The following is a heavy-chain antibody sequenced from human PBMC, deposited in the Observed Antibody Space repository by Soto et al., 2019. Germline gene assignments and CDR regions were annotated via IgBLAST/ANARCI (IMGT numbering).Heavy chain of an antibody. CDR3: ATEYYYGSGSRGWFDP. Sequence: ASVKVSCKVSGYTLTELSMHWVRQAPGKGLEWMGGFDPEDGETIYAQKFQGRVTMTEDTSTDTAYMELSSLRSEDTAVYYCATEYYYGSGSRGWFDPWGQGTLVTSPQ. V-gene: IGHV1-24*01. CDR1: GYTLTELS. J-gene: IGHJ5*02. CDR2: FDPEDGET. D-gene: IGHD3-10*01.